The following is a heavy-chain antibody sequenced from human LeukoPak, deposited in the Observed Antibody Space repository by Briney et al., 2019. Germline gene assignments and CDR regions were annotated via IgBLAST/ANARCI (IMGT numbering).Heavy chain of an antibody. CDR3: ATSLVLWFGELFSFDY. J-gene: IGHJ4*02. CDR2: FDPEDGET. CDR1: GYTLTELS. D-gene: IGHD3-10*01. V-gene: IGHV1-24*01. Sequence: ASVKVSFKVSGYTLTELSMHWVRQAPGKGLEWMGGFDPEDGETIYAQKFQGRVTMTEDTSTDTAYMELSSLRSEDTAVYYCATSLVLWFGELFSFDYWGQGTLVTVSS.